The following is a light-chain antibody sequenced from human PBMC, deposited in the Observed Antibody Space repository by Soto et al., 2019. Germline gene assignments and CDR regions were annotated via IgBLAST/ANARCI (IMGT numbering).Light chain of an antibody. V-gene: IGKV1-39*01. J-gene: IGKJ1*01. CDR2: AAS. Sequence: DIQLTRSPSSLSASVGDRVTITCRASLPITNYLSWYQLKPGRAPKLLIYAASSLQSGVPSRFSGGGSGTEFTLAISSLQSEDFASYFCQQSYISPWTFGQGTNVEI. CDR1: LPITNY. CDR3: QQSYISPWT.